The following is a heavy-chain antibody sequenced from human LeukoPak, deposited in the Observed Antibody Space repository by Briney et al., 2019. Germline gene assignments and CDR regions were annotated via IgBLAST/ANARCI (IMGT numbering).Heavy chain of an antibody. CDR1: GGTFSSYA. D-gene: IGHD3-22*01. J-gene: IGHJ4*02. CDR3: ARVPSPYYYDSSGYSY. V-gene: IGHV1-69*13. Sequence: SVKVSFTASGGTFSSYAISWVRQAPGQGLEWMGGIIPIFGTANYAQKFQGRVTITADESTSTAYMELSSLRSEDTAVYYCARVPSPYYYDSSGYSYWGQGTLVTVSS. CDR2: IIPIFGTA.